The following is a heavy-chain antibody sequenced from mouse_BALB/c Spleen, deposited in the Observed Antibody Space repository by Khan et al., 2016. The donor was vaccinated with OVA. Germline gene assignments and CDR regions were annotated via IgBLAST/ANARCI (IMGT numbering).Heavy chain of an antibody. CDR1: GYTFSTYW. Sequence: QVQLKESGAALAKPWASVKMSCKASGYTFSTYWMHWVNQRPGQGLEWIGYINPTSGYTDYNEKFKDKATFSADKSSSTAFMQLSRLTSEDSAVSYCTRDRIDYWGQGTTLTVSS. CDR3: TRDRIDY. J-gene: IGHJ2*01. CDR2: INPTSGYT. V-gene: IGHV1-7*01.